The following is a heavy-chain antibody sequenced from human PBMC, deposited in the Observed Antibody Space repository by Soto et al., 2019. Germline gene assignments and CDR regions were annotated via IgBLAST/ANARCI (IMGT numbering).Heavy chain of an antibody. CDR3: ARNRPRTIEAAGIILCYYGMEV. J-gene: IGHJ6*01. Sequence: PSETLSLTCTVSRGSISSYYWTWIRQPPGKGLQRIGYIYYSGSTNSNPSLKSRVTISVDTSTNQFSLKLSSVSADDPAVHYCARNRPRTIEAAGIILCYYGMEVLGQGTTVA. CDR2: IYYSGST. D-gene: IGHD6-13*01. CDR1: RGSISSYY. V-gene: IGHV4-59*01.